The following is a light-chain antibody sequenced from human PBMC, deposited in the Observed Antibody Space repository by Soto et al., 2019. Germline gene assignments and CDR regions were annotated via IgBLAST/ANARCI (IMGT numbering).Light chain of an antibody. J-gene: IGKJ5*01. CDR3: QQWKNWPPIT. CDR2: DSS. Sequence: ELVMTQSPCILSVSPGETATLSCGTSQSVNTNLAWYQQKPGQAPRLLIYDSSNRATGVPVRFSGTGSGTVFTLTIGSLEPEDSALYYCQQWKNWPPITFGQGTRLEIK. V-gene: IGKV3D-15*01. CDR1: QSVNTN.